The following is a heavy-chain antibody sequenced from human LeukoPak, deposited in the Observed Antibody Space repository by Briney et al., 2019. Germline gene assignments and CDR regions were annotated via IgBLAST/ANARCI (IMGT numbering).Heavy chain of an antibody. CDR2: ISASGTTI. V-gene: IGHV3-11*01. CDR3: ARVARWSSWYLDF. CDR1: GFTFSDYY. D-gene: IGHD6-13*01. Sequence: GGSLRLSCAASGFTFSDYYMSWIRQAPGKGLEWVSYISASGTTILYADSVKGRFTVSRDNAKSSLHLQMNNLRAEDTALYYCARVARWSSWYLDFWGQGTLATVSS. J-gene: IGHJ4*02.